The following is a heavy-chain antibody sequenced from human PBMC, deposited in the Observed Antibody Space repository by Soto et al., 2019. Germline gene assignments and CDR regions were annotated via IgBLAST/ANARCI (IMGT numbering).Heavy chain of an antibody. D-gene: IGHD3-16*01. CDR2: SRNKANSYNT. V-gene: IGHV3-72*01. CDR3: ARDTGGRYDY. CDR1: GFSFSDYY. Sequence: GGSLRLSCAASGFSFSDYYMDWVRQVPGKGLEWVGRSRNKANSYNTEYAPSVKGRFSISRDNSKDSMYLQMNSLKTEDTAVYYCARDTGGRYDYWGQGALVTVSS. J-gene: IGHJ4*02.